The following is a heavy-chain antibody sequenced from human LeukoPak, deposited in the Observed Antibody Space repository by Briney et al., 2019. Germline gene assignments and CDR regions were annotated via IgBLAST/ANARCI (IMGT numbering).Heavy chain of an antibody. CDR1: GGSISSYF. Sequence: SETLSLTCTVSGGSISSYFWSWIRQPPGKGLEWIGYIYYSGGTNYNPSLKSRVTISLDTSKNQFSLKLSSVTAADTAVYYCARLTTVTTYRFDYWGQGTLVTVSS. CDR3: ARLTTVTTYRFDY. V-gene: IGHV4-59*12. D-gene: IGHD4-17*01. CDR2: IYYSGGT. J-gene: IGHJ4*02.